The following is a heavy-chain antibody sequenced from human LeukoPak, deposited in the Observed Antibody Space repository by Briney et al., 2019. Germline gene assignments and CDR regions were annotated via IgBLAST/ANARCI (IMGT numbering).Heavy chain of an antibody. Sequence: PSETLSLTCTVSGGSISSYYWGWIRQPPGKGLEWIGSIYYSGSTNYNPSLKSRVTISVDKSKNQFSLKLSSVTAADTAVYYCASSRTGGLWDIVVVPAATWFDPWGQGTLVTVSS. CDR2: IYYSGST. D-gene: IGHD2-2*01. CDR3: ASSRTGGLWDIVVVPAATWFDP. V-gene: IGHV4-39*07. CDR1: GGSISSYY. J-gene: IGHJ5*02.